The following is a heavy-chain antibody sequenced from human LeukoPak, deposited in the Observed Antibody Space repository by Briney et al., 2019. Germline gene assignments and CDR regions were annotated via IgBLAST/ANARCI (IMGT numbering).Heavy chain of an antibody. CDR2: IYYSGST. D-gene: IGHD6-13*01. CDR3: ARDDSWGSVAFDI. CDR1: GGSISSYH. Sequence: PSETLSLTCTVSGGSISSYHWSWIRQPPGKGLEWIGYIYYSGSTNYNPSLKSRVTISVDTSKNQFSLKLSSVTAADTAVYYCARDDSWGSVAFDIWGQGTMVTVSS. V-gene: IGHV4-59*01. J-gene: IGHJ3*02.